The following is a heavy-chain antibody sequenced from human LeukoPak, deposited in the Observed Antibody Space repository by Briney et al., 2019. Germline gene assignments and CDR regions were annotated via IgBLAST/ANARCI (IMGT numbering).Heavy chain of an antibody. CDR3: ARAREAPANVFPDH. J-gene: IGHJ4*02. V-gene: IGHV3-7*01. CDR1: GFTFSRYW. D-gene: IGHD2-15*01. Sequence: GWSLTLSCAASGFTFSRYWMTWVRQSRGKGLEWVANINQDGSEKYYGDSVTGRFTISRDNAENSLFLQMNSLRADDTGVYYCARAREAPANVFPDHWGQGVVVTVSS. CDR2: INQDGSEK.